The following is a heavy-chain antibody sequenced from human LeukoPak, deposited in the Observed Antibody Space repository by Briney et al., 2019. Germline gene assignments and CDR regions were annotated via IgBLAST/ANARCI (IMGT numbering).Heavy chain of an antibody. CDR3: ATSPTSDSPGY. CDR1: GGTFSTYA. D-gene: IGHD2-21*02. CDR2: IIPILATA. J-gene: IGHJ4*02. Sequence: ASVKVSCKASGGTFSTYAISWVRQAPGQGLEWMGGIIPILATANYAQKFQGRVTITADESTSTAYMELSSLRSEDTAVYYCATSPTSDSPGYWGQGTLVTVSS. V-gene: IGHV1-69*13.